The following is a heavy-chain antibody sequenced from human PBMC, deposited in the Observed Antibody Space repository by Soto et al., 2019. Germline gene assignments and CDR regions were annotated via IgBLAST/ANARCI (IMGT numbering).Heavy chain of an antibody. CDR1: GGSFSGYY. J-gene: IGHJ5*02. CDR2: INHSGST. CDR3: ARFGVRFLEWLLSWRGVGRTSNWCDP. Sequence: SETLSLTCAVDGGSFSGYYWSWIRQPPGKGLEWIGEINHSGSTNYNPSLKSRVTISVDTSKNQFSLKLSSVTAADTAVYYCARFGVRFLEWLLSWRGVGRTSNWCDPWGQGTLVTVSS. D-gene: IGHD3-3*01. V-gene: IGHV4-34*01.